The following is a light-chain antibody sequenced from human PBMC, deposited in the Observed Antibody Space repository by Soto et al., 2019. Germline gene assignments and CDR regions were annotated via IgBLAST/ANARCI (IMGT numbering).Light chain of an antibody. J-gene: IGKJ4*01. CDR1: QSVSSSY. Sequence: EIVLTHSPGTLSFSPLEIATLSFSSSQSVSSSYLAWYQQKPGQAPRLLIYGVSNRATGIPDRFSGSGSGTDFTLTISRLEPGDFAVYYCQQYVTSPLNFGGGTKVDIK. CDR3: QQYVTSPLN. V-gene: IGKV3-20*01. CDR2: GVS.